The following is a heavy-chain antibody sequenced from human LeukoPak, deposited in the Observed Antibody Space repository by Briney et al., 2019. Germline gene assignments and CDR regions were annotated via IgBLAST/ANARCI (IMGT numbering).Heavy chain of an antibody. CDR1: GGSISSYY. V-gene: IGHV4-59*08. D-gene: IGHD3-10*01. CDR2: IYYSGST. Sequence: SETLSLTCTVSGGSISSYYWSWIRQPPGKGLEWIGYIYYSGSTNYNPSLKSRVTISVETSKNQFSLKLSSVTAADTAVYYCASYKLLWFGELSGSWFDPWGQGTLVTVSS. CDR3: ASYKLLWFGELSGSWFDP. J-gene: IGHJ5*02.